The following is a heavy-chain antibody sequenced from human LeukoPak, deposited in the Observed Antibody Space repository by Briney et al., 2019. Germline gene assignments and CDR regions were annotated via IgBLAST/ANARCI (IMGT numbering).Heavy chain of an antibody. Sequence: SETLSLTCTVSDGSISSYYWSWIRQSPGKGLEWIGYIYYSGSTNYNPSLKSRVTISVDTSKNQFSLKLSSVPAADTAVYYCARGYCRGTRCNRYTFDMWGQGTMVTVSS. D-gene: IGHD2-2*01. J-gene: IGHJ3*02. CDR2: IYYSGST. CDR3: ARGYCRGTRCNRYTFDM. CDR1: DGSISSYY. V-gene: IGHV4-59*01.